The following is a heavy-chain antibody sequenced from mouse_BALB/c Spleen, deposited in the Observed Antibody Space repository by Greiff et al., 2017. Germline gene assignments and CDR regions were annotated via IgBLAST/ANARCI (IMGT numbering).Heavy chain of an antibody. D-gene: IGHD1-1*01. V-gene: IGHV14-3*02. CDR3: ARGYYGSSPDY. CDR1: GFNIKETY. Sequence: VQLQQSGAELVKPGASVKLSCTASGFNIKETYMHWVKQRPEQGLEWIGRIDPANGNTKYDPKFQGKATITADTSSNTAYLQLSSLTSEDTAVYYCARGYYGSSPDYWGQGTTLTVSS. CDR2: IDPANGNT. J-gene: IGHJ2*01.